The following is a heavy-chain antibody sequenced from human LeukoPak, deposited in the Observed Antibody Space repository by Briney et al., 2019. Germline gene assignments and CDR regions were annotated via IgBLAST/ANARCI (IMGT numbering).Heavy chain of an antibody. D-gene: IGHD6-6*01. CDR2: INPNSGGT. Sequence: ASVKVSCTASGYTFTGYYMHWVRQAPGQGLEWMGWINPNSGGTNYAQKFQGRVTMTRDTSISTAYMELSRLRSDDTAVYYCAREGSSSTYYYYMDVWGKGTTVTVSS. CDR3: AREGSSSTYYYYMDV. V-gene: IGHV1-2*02. CDR1: GYTFTGYY. J-gene: IGHJ6*03.